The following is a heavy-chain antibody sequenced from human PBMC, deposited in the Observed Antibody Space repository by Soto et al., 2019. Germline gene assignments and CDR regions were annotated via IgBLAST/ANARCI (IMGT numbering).Heavy chain of an antibody. CDR2: ISGSGGST. J-gene: IGHJ6*02. CDR1: GFTFSSYA. Sequence: EVQLLESGGGLVQPGGSLRLSCAASGFTFSSYAMSWVRQAPGKGLEWVSAISGSGGSTYYADSVKGRFTISRDNSKNTLHMQMTSLSAEDTAVYYCAKERRFGSPYGMDVWGQGTTVTVSS. V-gene: IGHV3-23*01. D-gene: IGHD3-3*01. CDR3: AKERRFGSPYGMDV.